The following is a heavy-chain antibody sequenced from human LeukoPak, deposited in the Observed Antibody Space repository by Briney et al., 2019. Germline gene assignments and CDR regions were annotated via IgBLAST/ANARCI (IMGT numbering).Heavy chain of an antibody. Sequence: SETLSLTCTVSGGSFRSGSYYWNWIRQPAGKGLEWIGRIYTSGNTNYNPSLTSRVTISIDTSKNQFSLKLSSVTAADTAVYYCARGITMILVVPPDAFDIWGQGTMVTVSS. CDR3: ARGITMILVVPPDAFDI. D-gene: IGHD3-22*01. CDR1: GGSFRSGSYY. CDR2: IYTSGNT. V-gene: IGHV4-61*02. J-gene: IGHJ3*02.